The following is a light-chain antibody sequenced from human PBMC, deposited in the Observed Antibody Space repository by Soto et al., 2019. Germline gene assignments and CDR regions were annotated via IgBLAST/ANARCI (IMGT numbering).Light chain of an antibody. J-gene: IGLJ1*01. CDR3: SSYASSSTRV. CDR1: SSDVGGYNY. CDR2: EVS. Sequence: QSALTQPASVSGSPGQSITISCTGTSSDVGGYNYVSWYQQHPGKALKLMIYEVSNRPSGVSNRFPGSKSGNAASLTNSGLRAGDGADYYCSSYASSSTRVFGTGTKVTVL. V-gene: IGLV2-14*01.